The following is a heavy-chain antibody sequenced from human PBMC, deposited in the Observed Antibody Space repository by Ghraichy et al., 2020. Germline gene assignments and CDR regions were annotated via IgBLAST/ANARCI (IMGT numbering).Heavy chain of an antibody. V-gene: IGHV5-51*01. CDR2: IYPGDSDT. Sequence: GESLNISCKGSGYTFTNYWIGWVRQMPGKGLEWMGIIYPGDSDTRYSPSFQGQVTISADKSISTAYLQWSSLKASDTAMYYCARPDFYDSSGYPEWGPFDIWGQGTMVTVSS. CDR3: ARPDFYDSSGYPEWGPFDI. CDR1: GYTFTNYW. J-gene: IGHJ3*02. D-gene: IGHD3-22*01.